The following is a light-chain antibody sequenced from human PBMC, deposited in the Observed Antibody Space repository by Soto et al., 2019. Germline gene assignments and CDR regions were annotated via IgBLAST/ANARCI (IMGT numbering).Light chain of an antibody. CDR2: EVS. V-gene: IGLV2-8*01. J-gene: IGLJ1*01. Sequence: QSALTQPPSAPGSPGQSVSISCTGTSSDVGGYNYVSWYQRHPGKAPKLMIYEVSKRPSGVPDRFSGYKSGNTASLTVSGLQAEDEADYYCSSYAGRNSLYVFGTGTKLTVL. CDR1: SSDVGGYNY. CDR3: SSYAGRNSLYV.